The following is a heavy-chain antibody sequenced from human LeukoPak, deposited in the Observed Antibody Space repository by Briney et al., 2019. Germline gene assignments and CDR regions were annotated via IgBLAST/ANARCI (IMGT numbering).Heavy chain of an antibody. CDR2: IIPIFGTA. CDR1: GGTFSSYA. CDR3: ARADPGTYYYDSSGYYYPGSFDY. V-gene: IGHV1-69*13. J-gene: IGHJ4*02. D-gene: IGHD3-22*01. Sequence: SVKVSCKASGGTFSSYAISWVRQAPGQGLEWMGGIIPIFGTANYAQKFQGRVTITADESTSTAYMELSSLRSEDTAVYYCARADPGTYYYDSSGYYYPGSFDYWGQGTLVTVSS.